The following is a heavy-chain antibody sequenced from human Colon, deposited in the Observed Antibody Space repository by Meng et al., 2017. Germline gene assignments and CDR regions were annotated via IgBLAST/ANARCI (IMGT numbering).Heavy chain of an antibody. Sequence: HGGDCGGRIVQPGGSRKHPWSASGLTLSSYWMHCVRQLPRKGLVWASRRNNDGSRADYADSVNGRFTISRDNSKNTLYLQMNSLRAEYTAVYYCARELMLTFDPWGQGTLVTVSS. J-gene: IGHJ5*02. CDR3: ARELMLTFDP. CDR2: RNNDGSRA. CDR1: GLTLSSYW. D-gene: IGHD3-16*01. V-gene: IGHV3-74*01.